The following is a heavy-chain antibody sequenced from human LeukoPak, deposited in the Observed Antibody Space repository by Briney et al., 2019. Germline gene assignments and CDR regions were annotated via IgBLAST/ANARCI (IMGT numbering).Heavy chain of an antibody. CDR2: IYYSGST. CDR3: ASATPFCSGASCYSSFDY. D-gene: IGHD2-15*01. J-gene: IGHJ4*02. V-gene: IGHV4-39*01. Sequence: SETLSLTCTVSGGSISSNNYYWGWIRQPPGKGLEWIGTIYYSGSTYYNPSLKSRVTISVDTSKNQFPLKLSSVTAADTAVYYCASATPFCSGASCYSSFDYWGQGTLVTVSS. CDR1: GGSISSNNYY.